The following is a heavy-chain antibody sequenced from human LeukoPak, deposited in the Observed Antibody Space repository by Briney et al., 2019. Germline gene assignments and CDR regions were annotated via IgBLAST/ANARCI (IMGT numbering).Heavy chain of an antibody. J-gene: IGHJ6*03. V-gene: IGHV3-23*01. CDR1: GFTFSSYG. D-gene: IGHD3-9*01. Sequence: SGGSLRLSCGVSGFTFSSYGMSWVHQAPGKGLEWLSAISGSGGSTYYADSVKGRFTISRDNSKNTLYLQMNSLRAEDTAVYYCAKVSFTGLVLRYFDWFYYYMDVWGKGTTVTISS. CDR2: ISGSGGST. CDR3: AKVSFTGLVLRYFDWFYYYMDV.